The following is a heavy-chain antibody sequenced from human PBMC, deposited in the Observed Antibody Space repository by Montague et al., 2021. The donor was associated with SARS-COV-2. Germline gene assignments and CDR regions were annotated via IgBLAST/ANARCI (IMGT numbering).Heavy chain of an antibody. CDR3: ARGRIDVNMIVVVVAGASFYMDV. CDR1: GGSFSGYH. Sequence: SETLSLTCAVYGGSFSGYHCTWIRQSPGKGLEWIVEINTSGSTNYNPSLKSRITISGDTSKNQFSLKLSSVTAADTAVYYCARGRIDVNMIVVVVAGASFYMDVWGKGTTVTVSS. V-gene: IGHV4-34*01. CDR2: INTSGST. D-gene: IGHD3-22*01. J-gene: IGHJ6*03.